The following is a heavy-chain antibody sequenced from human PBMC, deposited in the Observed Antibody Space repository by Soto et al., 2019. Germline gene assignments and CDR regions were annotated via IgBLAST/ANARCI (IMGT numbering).Heavy chain of an antibody. J-gene: IGHJ4*02. CDR2: IYYSGST. CDR3: AAATFGEVWKPLVN. CDR1: GGSFSENY. Sequence: SETLSLTCDVSGGSFSENYWTWIRQYPGKGLEWIGYIYYSGSTNYNPSLKSRVTISVDASRSQFSLKLTSVTAADTALYYCAAATFGEVWKPLVNWGQGTLDTVSS. V-gene: IGHV4-59*03. D-gene: IGHD6-25*01.